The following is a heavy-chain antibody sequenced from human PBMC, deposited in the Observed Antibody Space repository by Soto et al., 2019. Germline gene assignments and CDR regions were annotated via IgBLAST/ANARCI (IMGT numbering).Heavy chain of an antibody. J-gene: IGHJ4*02. CDR3: GRDHSVGAPVDH. D-gene: IGHD3-16*01. V-gene: IGHV3-23*01. CDR1: GFTFRNSA. Sequence: GGSLRLSCAASGFTFRNSAMNWVRQAPGKGLKWVSSISDSGEVTYYAESLRGRFTISRDNAKTSLFLHMNHLRAEDTAVYYCGRDHSVGAPVDHWGQGTLVTVSS. CDR2: ISDSGEVT.